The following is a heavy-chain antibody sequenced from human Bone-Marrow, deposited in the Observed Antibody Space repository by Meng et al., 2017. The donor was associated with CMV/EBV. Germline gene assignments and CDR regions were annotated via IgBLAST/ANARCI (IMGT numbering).Heavy chain of an antibody. CDR3: ARSLFGSGSLFGY. V-gene: IGHV1-2*02. J-gene: IGHJ4*02. CDR2: INPNTGDT. CDR1: GYTFTGYY. D-gene: IGHD3-10*01. Sequence: ASVKVSCKASGYTFTGYYMHWVRQAPGQGLEWMGWINPNTGDTYNAPKFQGRVTMTRDTSISTVYMEMSSLTYDDTAVYSCARSLFGSGSLFGYWGQGTRVTGSS.